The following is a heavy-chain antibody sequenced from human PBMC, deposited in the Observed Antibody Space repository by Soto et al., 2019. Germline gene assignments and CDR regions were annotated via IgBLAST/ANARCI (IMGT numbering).Heavy chain of an antibody. J-gene: IGHJ6*02. D-gene: IGHD3-10*01. CDR3: ARDYYGAGSQYYYYGLEV. CDR1: GDSITSGGYY. Sequence: QVQLQESGPGVVKPSQTMSLTCTVSGDSITSGGYYWSWLRQQPGKGLEWIGYIYHSGGASYNPSLRGRAVILIDTSKNQFFLRMNAVPAADTATYYCARDYYGAGSQYYYYGLEVWGQGTTVTVSS. V-gene: IGHV4-31*03. CDR2: IYHSGGA.